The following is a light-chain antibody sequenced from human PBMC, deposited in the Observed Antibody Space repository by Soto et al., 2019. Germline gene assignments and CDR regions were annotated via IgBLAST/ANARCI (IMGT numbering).Light chain of an antibody. CDR2: EGS. CDR3: CSYAGSSTVV. CDR1: SSDVGSYNL. Sequence: QSALTQPASVSGSPGQSITISCPGTSSDVGSYNLVSWYQQHPGKAPKLMIYEGSKRPSGVSNRFSGSKSGNTASLTISGIQAEDEADYYCCSYAGSSTVVFGGGTKLTVL. V-gene: IGLV2-23*01. J-gene: IGLJ2*01.